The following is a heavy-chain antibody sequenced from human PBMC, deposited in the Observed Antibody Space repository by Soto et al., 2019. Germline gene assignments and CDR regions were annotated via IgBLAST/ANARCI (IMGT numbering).Heavy chain of an antibody. CDR1: GYTFTSYG. V-gene: IGHV1-18*01. D-gene: IGHD3-9*01. CDR2: ISAYNGNT. Sequence: ASVKVSCKASGYTFTSYGISWVRQAPGQGLEWMGWISAYNGNTNYAQKLQGRVTMTTDTSTSTAYMELRSLRSDDTAVYYCARVSEYDILTGYSSRSFWFDPWGQGTLVTVSS. CDR3: ARVSEYDILTGYSSRSFWFDP. J-gene: IGHJ5*02.